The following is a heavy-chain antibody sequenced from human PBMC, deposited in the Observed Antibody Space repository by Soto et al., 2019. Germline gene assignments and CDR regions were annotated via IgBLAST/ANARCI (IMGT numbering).Heavy chain of an antibody. J-gene: IGHJ3*02. V-gene: IGHV4-59*08. CDR2: IYYSGST. CDR1: GGSISSYY. CDR3: ARRDGDASDI. Sequence: QVQLQESGPGLVKPSETLSLTCTVSGGSISSYYWRWIRQPPGKGLEWIGYIYYSGSTNYNPSLKSRVTISVDTSKNQISLKLSSVTAADTAVYYCARRDGDASDIWGQGTMVTVSS.